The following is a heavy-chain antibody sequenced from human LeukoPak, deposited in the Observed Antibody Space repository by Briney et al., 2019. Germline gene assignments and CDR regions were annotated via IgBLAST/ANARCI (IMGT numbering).Heavy chain of an antibody. CDR3: ASQIMSSSRQAFDY. D-gene: IGHD6-13*01. J-gene: IGHJ4*02. CDR2: IYYSGST. Sequence: PSETLSLTCTVSGGSISSYYWSWIRQPPGRGLEWIGYIYYSGSTNYNPSLKSRVTISVDTSKNQFSLKLSSVTAADTAVYYCASQIMSSSRQAFDYWGQGTLVPVSS. CDR1: GGSISSYY. V-gene: IGHV4-59*01.